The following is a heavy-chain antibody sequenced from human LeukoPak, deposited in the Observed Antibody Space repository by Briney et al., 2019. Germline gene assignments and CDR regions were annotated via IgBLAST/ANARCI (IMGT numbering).Heavy chain of an antibody. CDR2: INHSGST. D-gene: IGHD1-26*01. CDR3: ARHPVGAKVDY. Sequence: PSETLSLTCAVYGGSFSGYYWSWIRQPPGKGLEWIGEINHSGSTSYNPSLKSRVTISVDTSKNQFSLKLSSVTAADTAVYYCARHPVGAKVDYWGQGTLVTVSS. V-gene: IGHV4-34*01. J-gene: IGHJ4*02. CDR1: GGSFSGYY.